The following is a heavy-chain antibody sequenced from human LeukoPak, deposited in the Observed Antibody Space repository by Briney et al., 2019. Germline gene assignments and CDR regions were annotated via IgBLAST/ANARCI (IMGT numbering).Heavy chain of an antibody. D-gene: IGHD6-6*01. CDR3: AAWRGDSSSSFDY. Sequence: SETLSLTCTVSGGSIISYYWSWIRQPPGKGLELIGYIYYSGSTNYNPSLKSRVTISVDPSKNQFSLKLSSVTAADTAVYYCAAWRGDSSSSFDYWGQGTLVTVSS. V-gene: IGHV4-59*08. J-gene: IGHJ4*02. CDR2: IYYSGST. CDR1: GGSIISYY.